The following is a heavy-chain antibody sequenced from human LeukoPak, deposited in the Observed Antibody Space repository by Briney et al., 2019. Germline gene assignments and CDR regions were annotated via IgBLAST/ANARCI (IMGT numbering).Heavy chain of an antibody. Sequence: PSETLSLTCAVYGGSFSGYYWSWIRQPPGKGLEWIGEIYHSGSTNYNPSLKSRVTISVDKSKNQFSLKLSSVTAADTAVYYCAGGASEWELHPYFDYWGQGTLVTVSS. J-gene: IGHJ4*02. V-gene: IGHV4-34*01. CDR1: GGSFSGYY. D-gene: IGHD1-26*01. CDR3: AGGASEWELHPYFDY. CDR2: IYHSGST.